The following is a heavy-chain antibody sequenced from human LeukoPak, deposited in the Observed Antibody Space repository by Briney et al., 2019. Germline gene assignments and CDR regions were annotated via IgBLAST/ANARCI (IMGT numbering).Heavy chain of an antibody. CDR2: IYHSGST. Sequence: SETLSLTCTVSGGSISSYYWSWIRQPPGKGLEWIGYIYHSGSTNYNPSLKSRVTISVDTSKNQFSLKLSSVTAADTAVYYCASSHLSTVVTLQEKDAFDIWGQGTMVTVSS. CDR1: GGSISSYY. V-gene: IGHV4-59*01. CDR3: ASSHLSTVVTLQEKDAFDI. D-gene: IGHD4-23*01. J-gene: IGHJ3*02.